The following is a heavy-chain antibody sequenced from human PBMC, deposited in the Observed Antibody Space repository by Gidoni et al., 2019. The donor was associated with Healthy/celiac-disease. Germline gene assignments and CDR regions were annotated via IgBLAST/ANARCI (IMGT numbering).Heavy chain of an antibody. J-gene: IGHJ6*02. CDR1: GFTFSSYS. D-gene: IGHD3-10*01. CDR3: ARDRRGDYYGMDV. CDR2: ISSSSSYI. Sequence: EVQLVVSGGGLVKPGGSLRLSCAASGFTFSSYSMNWVRQAPGKGLEWVSSISSSSSYIYYADSVKGRFTISRDNAKNSLYLQMNSLRAEDTAVYYCARDRRGDYYGMDVWGQGTTVTVSS. V-gene: IGHV3-21*01.